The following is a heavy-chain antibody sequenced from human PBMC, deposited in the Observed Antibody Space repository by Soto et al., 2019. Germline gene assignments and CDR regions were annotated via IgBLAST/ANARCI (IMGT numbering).Heavy chain of an antibody. D-gene: IGHD2-2*01. Sequence: ASVKVSCKASGYTFTSYYMHWVRQAPGQGLEWMGIINPSGGSTSYAQKLQGRVTMTRDTSTSTVYIELSSMRSEDTAVYYCASDIVVVPAAMDRNYYYYGMDVWGQGTTVTVSS. CDR3: ASDIVVVPAAMDRNYYYYGMDV. J-gene: IGHJ6*02. V-gene: IGHV1-46*01. CDR2: INPSGGST. CDR1: GYTFTSYY.